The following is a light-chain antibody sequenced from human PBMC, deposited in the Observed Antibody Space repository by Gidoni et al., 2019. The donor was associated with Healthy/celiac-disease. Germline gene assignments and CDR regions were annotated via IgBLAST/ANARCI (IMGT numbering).Light chain of an antibody. J-gene: IGKJ5*01. V-gene: IGKV2-28*01. CDR1: QSLLHCNGYNY. CDR3: MQALQTPA. Sequence: DIVMTQSPLSLPVTPGEPASISCRSSQSLLHCNGYNYLDWYLQKPGQSPQLLIYLGSNRASGVPDRFSGSGSGTDFTLKISRVEDEDVGVYYCMQALQTPAFGQGTRLEIK. CDR2: LGS.